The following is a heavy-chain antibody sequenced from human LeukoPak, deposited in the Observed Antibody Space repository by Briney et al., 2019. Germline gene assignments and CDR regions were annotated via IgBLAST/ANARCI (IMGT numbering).Heavy chain of an antibody. CDR2: MSYDGSNK. CDR1: GFTFSSYG. D-gene: IGHD3-22*01. V-gene: IGHV3-30*18. CDR3: AKDPRYYDSSGYYSYYYYYGMDV. J-gene: IGHJ6*02. Sequence: PGGSLRLSCAASGFTFSSYGMHWVRQAPGKGLEWVAVMSYDGSNKYYADSVKGRFTISRDNSKNTLYLQMNSLRAEDTAVYYCAKDPRYYDSSGYYSYYYYYGMDVWGQGTTVTVSS.